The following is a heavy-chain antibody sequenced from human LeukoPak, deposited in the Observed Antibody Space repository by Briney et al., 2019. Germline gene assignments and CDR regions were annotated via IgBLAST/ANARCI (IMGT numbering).Heavy chain of an antibody. J-gene: IGHJ4*02. D-gene: IGHD3-10*01. CDR3: ARSGVATCHY. Sequence: GGSLRLSCQASGFTFSDYAMSWVRQAPGRGLEWVSSINPDGGSFFADSVKGRFTISRDDSRSVVYLQMNTLSAEDTAVYYCARSGVATCHYWGQGILVAVSS. CDR2: INPDGGS. CDR1: GFTFSDYA. V-gene: IGHV3-23*01.